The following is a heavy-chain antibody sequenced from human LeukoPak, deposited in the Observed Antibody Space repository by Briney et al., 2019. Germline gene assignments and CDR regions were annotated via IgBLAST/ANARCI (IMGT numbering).Heavy chain of an antibody. Sequence: GASVKVSCKASGYTFTSYDINWVRQATGQGLEWMGWMNPNSGNTGYAQKFQGRVTMTRNTSISTAYMELSSLRSEDTAVYYCARGEIYTQQRDWFDPWGQGTLVTVSS. CDR1: GYTFTSYD. CDR3: ARGEIYTQQRDWFDP. J-gene: IGHJ5*02. D-gene: IGHD6-25*01. V-gene: IGHV1-8*01. CDR2: MNPNSGNT.